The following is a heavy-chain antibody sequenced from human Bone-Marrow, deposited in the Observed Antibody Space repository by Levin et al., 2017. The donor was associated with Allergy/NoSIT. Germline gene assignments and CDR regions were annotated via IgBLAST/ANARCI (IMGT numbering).Heavy chain of an antibody. Sequence: ASVKVSCKASSYTFTNYGIAWVRQAPGQGLEWLGWITGYNPKTHYAGKFQGRVTMTRDTSTSTAYMELRRLRYDDTAVYYCARLFEVRIYYQGLDVWGQGTTVTVSS. CDR3: ARLFEVRIYYQGLDV. V-gene: IGHV1-18*01. D-gene: IGHD3-10*01. CDR1: SYTFTNYG. J-gene: IGHJ6*02. CDR2: ITGYNPKT.